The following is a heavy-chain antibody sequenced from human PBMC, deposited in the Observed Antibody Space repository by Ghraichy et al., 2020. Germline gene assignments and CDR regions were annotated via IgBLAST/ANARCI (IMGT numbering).Heavy chain of an antibody. Sequence: GGSLRLSCAASGFTFSSYGMHWVRQAPGKGLEWVAFIRYDGSNKYYADSVKGRFTISRDNSKNTLYLQMNSLRAEDTAVYYCAKDPPPPGGYYDSSGYFDYWGQGTLVTVSS. V-gene: IGHV3-30*02. CDR1: GFTFSSYG. D-gene: IGHD3-22*01. J-gene: IGHJ4*02. CDR3: AKDPPPPGGYYDSSGYFDY. CDR2: IRYDGSNK.